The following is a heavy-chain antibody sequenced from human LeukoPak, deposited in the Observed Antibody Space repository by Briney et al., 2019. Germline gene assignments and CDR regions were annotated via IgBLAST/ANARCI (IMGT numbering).Heavy chain of an antibody. J-gene: IGHJ6*02. CDR2: IVPSFGTK. V-gene: IGHV1-69*15. Sequence: ASVTVSCTASGDIFSSNGINWVRQAPGQGLEWMGRIVPSFGTKDYAQKFQGRVRIIADESTSTVYMELSSLRFEDTAMYYCARGEWYSDRSYYYGMDVWGQGTTVIVSS. CDR1: GDIFSSNG. CDR3: ARGEWYSDRSYYYGMDV. D-gene: IGHD3-3*01.